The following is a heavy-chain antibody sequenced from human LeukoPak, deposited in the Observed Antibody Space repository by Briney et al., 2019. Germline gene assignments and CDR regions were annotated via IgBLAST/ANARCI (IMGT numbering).Heavy chain of an antibody. J-gene: IGHJ4*02. CDR3: ARVYGSGSYNY. Sequence: GGSLRLSCAASGFTFSSYWMSWVPQAPGKGLEWMANIKQDGSEKYYVDSVKGRFTISRDNAKNSLYLQMNSLRAEDTAVYYCARVYGSGSYNYWGQGTLVTVSS. CDR1: GFTFSSYW. D-gene: IGHD3-10*01. CDR2: IKQDGSEK. V-gene: IGHV3-7*01.